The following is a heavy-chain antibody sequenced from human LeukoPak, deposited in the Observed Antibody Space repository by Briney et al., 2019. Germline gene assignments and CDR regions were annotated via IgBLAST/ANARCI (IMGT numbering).Heavy chain of an antibody. CDR2: IIPIFGTA. D-gene: IGHD3-10*01. CDR1: GGTFSSYV. CDR3: ARDTSYYGSGSEWFDP. Sequence: SVKVSCKASGGTFSSYVISWVRQAPGQGLEWMGGIIPIFGTANYAQKFQGRVTMTRDTSISTAYMELSRLRSDDTAVYYCARDTSYYGSGSEWFDPWGQGTLVTVSS. J-gene: IGHJ5*02. V-gene: IGHV1-69*05.